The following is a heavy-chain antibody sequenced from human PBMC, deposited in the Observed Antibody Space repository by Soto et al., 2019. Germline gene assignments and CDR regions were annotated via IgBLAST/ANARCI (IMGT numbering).Heavy chain of an antibody. CDR3: ARDAYLYWFDP. J-gene: IGHJ5*02. CDR1: GFTFSSYS. Sequence: PGGSLRLSCAASGFTFSSYSMNWVRQAPGKGLEWVSYISSSSSTIYYADSVKGRFTISRDNAKNSLYLQMNSLRAEDTAVYYCARDAYLYWFDPWGQGTLVTVSS. CDR2: ISSSSSTI. V-gene: IGHV3-48*01.